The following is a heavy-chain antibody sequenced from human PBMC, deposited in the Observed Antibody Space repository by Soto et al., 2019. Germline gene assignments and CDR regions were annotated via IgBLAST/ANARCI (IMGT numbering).Heavy chain of an antibody. Sequence: EVQLLESGGDLVQPGGSLRLSCAASGFTFSSYAMTWVRQAPGKGLEWVSAIFGSGDATFYTDSVKGRFTISRDNSKNTLYLQMKSLRAEDTAVYYCGKIDKYNPQSSGWANRFDYWGQGTLVTVSS. J-gene: IGHJ4*02. D-gene: IGHD6-19*01. CDR3: GKIDKYNPQSSGWANRFDY. CDR2: IFGSGDAT. V-gene: IGHV3-23*01. CDR1: GFTFSSYA.